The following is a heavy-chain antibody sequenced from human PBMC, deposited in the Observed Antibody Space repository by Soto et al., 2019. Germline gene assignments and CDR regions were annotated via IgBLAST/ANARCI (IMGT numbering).Heavy chain of an antibody. V-gene: IGHV3-30*18. J-gene: IGHJ6*02. CDR2: ISYDGSNK. D-gene: IGHD6-13*01. CDR1: GFTFSSYG. CDR3: AKSRSSSPYYYYYGMDV. Sequence: QVQLVESGGGVVQPGRSLRLSCAASGFTFSSYGMHWVRQAPGKGLEWVAVISYDGSNKYYADTVKGRFTISRDNSKNTLYLQMNSLGSEDTAVYYCAKSRSSSPYYYYYGMDVWGQGTTVTVSS.